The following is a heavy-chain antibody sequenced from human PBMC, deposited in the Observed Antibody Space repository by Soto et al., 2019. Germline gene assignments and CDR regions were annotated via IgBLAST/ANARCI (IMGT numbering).Heavy chain of an antibody. CDR3: VRDVGFDFDY. CDR2: TYYRSKWYN. CDR1: GDSVSSNTAA. J-gene: IGHJ4*02. V-gene: IGHV6-1*01. D-gene: IGHD1-26*01. Sequence: SQTLSLPCAISGDSVSSNTAAWNWIRQSPSRGLEWLGRTYYRSKWYNDYAVSVKSRITINPDTSKNQFSLHLNSVTPEDTALYYCVRDVGFDFDYWGLGTLVTVSS.